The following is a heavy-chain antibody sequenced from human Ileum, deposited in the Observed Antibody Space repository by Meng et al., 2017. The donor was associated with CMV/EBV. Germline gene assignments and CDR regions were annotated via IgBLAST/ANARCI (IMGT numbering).Heavy chain of an antibody. D-gene: IGHD1-26*01. CDR1: GAPISSGSHS. J-gene: IGHJ4*02. Sequence: QAHPQESGPGLVTPAETPSLTCTASGAPISSGSHSWAWFRQPPGKRLEWIGSMYFSGIADYNPSLKSRVTISLHATQKQFSLRLTSVTAADSAVYFCARDLTNKWFYYWGQGTLVTVSS. CDR3: ARDLTNKWFYY. V-gene: IGHV4-39*07. CDR2: MYFSGIA.